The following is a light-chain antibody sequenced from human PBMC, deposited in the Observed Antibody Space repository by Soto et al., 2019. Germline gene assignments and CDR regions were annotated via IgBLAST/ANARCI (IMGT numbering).Light chain of an antibody. V-gene: IGLV2-11*01. CDR1: SSDVGTYNY. J-gene: IGLJ1*01. Sequence: QSALTQPRSVSGSPGQSVTISCTGTSSDVGTYNYVSWYQRHPGKAPKVMIYDVSERPSGVPDRFSGSKSGNTASLTISGLQAEDEADYYCCSYAGSPRYVFGTGTKLTVL. CDR2: DVS. CDR3: CSYAGSPRYV.